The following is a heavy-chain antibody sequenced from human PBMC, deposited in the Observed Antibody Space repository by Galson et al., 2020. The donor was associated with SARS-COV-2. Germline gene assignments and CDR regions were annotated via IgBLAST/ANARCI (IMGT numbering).Heavy chain of an antibody. Sequence: SETLSLTCAVSGYSISSGYYWGWIRQPPGQGLEWIGSIYHSGSTYYNPSLKSRVTISVDTSKNQFSLKLSSVTAADTAVYYWARESRKYSSRIRLYYYGMDVWGQGTTVTVSS. CDR2: IYHSGST. CDR1: GYSISSGYY. CDR3: ARESRKYSSRIRLYYYGMDV. V-gene: IGHV4-38-2*01. D-gene: IGHD6-13*01. J-gene: IGHJ6*02.